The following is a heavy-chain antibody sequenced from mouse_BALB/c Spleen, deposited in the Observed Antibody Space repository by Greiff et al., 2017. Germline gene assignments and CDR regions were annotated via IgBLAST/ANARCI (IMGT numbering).Heavy chain of an antibody. V-gene: IGHV2-9*02. J-gene: IGHJ4*01. CDR3: ALDRDGNYGLYAMDY. CDR1: GFSLTSYG. Sequence: VKVVESGPGLVAPSQSLSITCTVSGFSLTSYGVHWVRQPPGKGLEWLGVIWAGGSTNYNSALMSRLSISKDNSKSQVFLKMNSLQTDDTAMYYCALDRDGNYGLYAMDYWGQGTSVTVSS. D-gene: IGHD2-1*01. CDR2: IWAGGST.